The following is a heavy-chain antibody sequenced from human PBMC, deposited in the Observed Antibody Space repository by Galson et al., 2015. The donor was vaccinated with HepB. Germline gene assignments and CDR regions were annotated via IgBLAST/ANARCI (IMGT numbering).Heavy chain of an antibody. J-gene: IGHJ3*02. CDR1: GGTFSTYG. CDR2: IIPFFGST. Sequence: SVKVSCKASGGTFSTYGISWLRQAPGQGLEWMGGIIPFFGSTNYAQKFRGRVTITADKSTSTAYMELSSLTTEDTADFYCARSEDIVRPLGAFDMWGQGTMVTVSS. V-gene: IGHV1-69*06. D-gene: IGHD2-8*01. CDR3: ARSEDIVRPLGAFDM.